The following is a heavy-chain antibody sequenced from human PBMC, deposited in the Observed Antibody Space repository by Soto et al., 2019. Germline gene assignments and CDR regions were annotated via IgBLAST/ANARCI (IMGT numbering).Heavy chain of an antibody. J-gene: IGHJ4*02. CDR2: ISNDGSKK. CDR3: ARDVALPTGFGLGY. V-gene: IGHV3-30*03. Sequence: QVQVVESGGGVVQPGTSLRLSCAASGFAFTNYGIHWVRQAPGKGLEWVAHISNDGSKKFYADSVKGRFTISRDNSENTVYLQMTSLRPDDTAVFYCARDVALPTGFGLGYCGQGTLVTVSS. D-gene: IGHD3-16*01. CDR1: GFAFTNYG.